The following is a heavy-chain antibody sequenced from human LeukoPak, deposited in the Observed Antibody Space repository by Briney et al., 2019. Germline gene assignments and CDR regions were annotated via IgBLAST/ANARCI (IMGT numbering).Heavy chain of an antibody. CDR2: ISYDGSNK. CDR3: AREIEYIIDY. J-gene: IGHJ4*02. D-gene: IGHD2/OR15-2a*01. V-gene: IGHV3-30-3*01. CDR1: GFTFSSYA. Sequence: GGSLSLSCAASGFTFSSYAMHWVRQAPGKGLEWVAVISYDGSNKYYADSVKGRFTISRDNSKNTLYLQMNSLRAEDTAVYYCAREIEYIIDYWGQGTLVTVSS.